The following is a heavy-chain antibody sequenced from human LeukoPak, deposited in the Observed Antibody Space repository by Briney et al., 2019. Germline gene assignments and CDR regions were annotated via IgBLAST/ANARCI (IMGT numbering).Heavy chain of an antibody. Sequence: KPSENLSLTRTVSGGSISSYYWSWIRQPPRKGLEWIWDIYYSGSTNYNPSLKSRVTISVDTSKNQFSLKLSSVTAADTAVYYCARAGYCSSTSCYAGYFDYWGQGTLVTVSS. CDR1: GGSISSYY. CDR3: ARAGYCSSTSCYAGYFDY. J-gene: IGHJ4*02. CDR2: IYYSGST. D-gene: IGHD2-2*01. V-gene: IGHV4-59*01.